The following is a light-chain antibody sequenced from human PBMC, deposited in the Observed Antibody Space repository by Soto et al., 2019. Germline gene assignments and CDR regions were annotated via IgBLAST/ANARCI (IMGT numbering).Light chain of an antibody. Sequence: QSALTQPASVSGSPGQSITISCTGTSSDVGNYKYVSWYQQHPGKAPKLMIYEVSNRPSGVSNRFSGSKSGNTASLTISGLQAEDETDYYCFSYTSSGTYLFGTGTKVTLL. CDR2: EVS. CDR1: SSDVGNYKY. CDR3: FSYTSSGTYL. V-gene: IGLV2-14*01. J-gene: IGLJ1*01.